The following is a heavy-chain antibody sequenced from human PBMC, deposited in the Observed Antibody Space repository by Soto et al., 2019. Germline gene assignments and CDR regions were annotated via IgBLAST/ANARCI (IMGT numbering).Heavy chain of an antibody. J-gene: IGHJ4*02. CDR2: ISHLENT. D-gene: IGHD5-12*01. CDR3: ARGGGYDSFDY. CDR1: GASTSYGGFS. V-gene: IGHV4-30-2*06. Sequence: PSETLSLTCTVSGASTSYGGFSWSWIRQSPGKGLEWIGYISHLENTYLHPSFKSRLTMSIDRTRNQFSLKLSSVTAADMAVYYCARGGGYDSFDYWGQGVLVTVSS.